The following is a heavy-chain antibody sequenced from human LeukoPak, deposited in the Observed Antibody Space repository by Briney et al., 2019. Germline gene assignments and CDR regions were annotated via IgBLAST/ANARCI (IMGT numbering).Heavy chain of an antibody. CDR2: ISSDGSNK. J-gene: IGHJ4*02. Sequence: PGRSLRLSCAASGFTFNRYGMHWVRQAPGKGLEWVAVISSDGSNKDYSDSVKGRFTISRDNSKNTLYLQMNSLRAEDTALYYCAKKQPGTYFALADYWGQGTLVTVSS. CDR3: AKKQPGTYFALADY. D-gene: IGHD1-26*01. V-gene: IGHV3-30*18. CDR1: GFTFNRYG.